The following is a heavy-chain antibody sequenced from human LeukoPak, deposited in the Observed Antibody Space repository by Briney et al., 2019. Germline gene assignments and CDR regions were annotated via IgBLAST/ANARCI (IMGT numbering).Heavy chain of an antibody. J-gene: IGHJ4*02. V-gene: IGHV5-51*01. CDR1: GYRFSSNW. CDR2: IYPDDSDN. D-gene: IGHD3-10*01. Sequence: GEPLNTPCKASGYRFSSNWSAWVGRIPGKGLKWMEIIYPDDSDNSSSTSFQAQVTFPVDNSITTSYFQWSTLKATATAKYYFARRGKVRDYYGSESSYYFDYWGEGSLVTVSS. CDR3: ARRGKVRDYYGSESSYYFDY.